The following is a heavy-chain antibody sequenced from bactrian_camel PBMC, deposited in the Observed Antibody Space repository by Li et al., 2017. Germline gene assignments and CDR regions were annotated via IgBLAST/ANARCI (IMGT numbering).Heavy chain of an antibody. CDR1: GLSVSAYY. Sequence: HVQLVESGGGSVQPGGSLKLSCQASGLSVSAYYMSWVREAPGKGLEGVSTISPAGTIQSYRNTVRGRCTISHDNAKNTLYLQMNSLKPEDTGLYYCASGEGSWFGRGGLDYWGKGTQVTVS. J-gene: IGHJ7*01. D-gene: IGHD2*01. CDR2: ISPAGTIQ. V-gene: IGHV3-2*01.